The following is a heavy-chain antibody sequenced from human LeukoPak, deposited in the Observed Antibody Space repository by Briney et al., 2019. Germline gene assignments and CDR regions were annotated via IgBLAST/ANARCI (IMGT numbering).Heavy chain of an antibody. Sequence: PGGSLRLSCAASGFTFSDYYMSWIRQAPGKGLEWVSYISSSGSTIYYADSVKGRFTISRDNAKNSLYLQMNSLRAEDTAVYFCAKGTSGIIAGGHDYYMDVWGKGTTVTISS. D-gene: IGHD6-13*01. J-gene: IGHJ6*03. CDR1: GFTFSDYY. V-gene: IGHV3-11*04. CDR3: AKGTSGIIAGGHDYYMDV. CDR2: ISSSGSTI.